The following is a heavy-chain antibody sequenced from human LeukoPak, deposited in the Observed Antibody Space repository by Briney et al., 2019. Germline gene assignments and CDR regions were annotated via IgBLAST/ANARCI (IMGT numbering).Heavy chain of an antibody. CDR3: AGGGGEVDY. J-gene: IGHJ4*02. V-gene: IGHV3-33*01. Sequence: PGGSLRLSCAASGFTFSSYGMHWVRQAPGKGLEWVAVIWYDGSNKYYADSVKGRFTISRDNAKNSLYLQMNSLRAEDTAVFYCAGGGGEVDYWGQGTLVTVSS. D-gene: IGHD3-16*01. CDR2: IWYDGSNK. CDR1: GFTFSSYG.